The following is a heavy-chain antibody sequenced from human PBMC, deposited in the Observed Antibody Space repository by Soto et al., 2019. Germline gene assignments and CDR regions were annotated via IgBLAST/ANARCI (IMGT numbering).Heavy chain of an antibody. V-gene: IGHV1-46*01. CDR1: GYTFTSYY. J-gene: IGHJ6*02. CDR3: ATQWVYDSVWGSYRNVYVRPVLNYGMDV. D-gene: IGHD3-16*02. CDR2: INPSGGST. Sequence: ASVKVSCKASGYTFTSYYMHWVRQAPGQGLEWMGIINPSGGSTSYAQKFQGRVTMTRDTSTSTVYMELSSLRSEDTAVYYCATQWVYDSVWGSYRNVYVRPVLNYGMDVWGQGTTVTV.